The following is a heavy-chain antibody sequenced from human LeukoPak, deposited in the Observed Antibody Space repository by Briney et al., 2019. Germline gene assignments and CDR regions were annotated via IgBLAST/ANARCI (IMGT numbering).Heavy chain of an antibody. V-gene: IGHV1-2*02. CDR2: INPRSGGT. Sequence: AASVKVSCKTSGYTFTGLGLYIHWVRQAPAQGLEGMGWINPRSGGTNYAQKFQGRVTMTRDTSISTAYMELSRLTSDDTAVYYCATDPTTAGTTRFDYWGQGTLVTVSS. D-gene: IGHD1-1*01. J-gene: IGHJ4*02. CDR3: ATDPTTAGTTRFDY. CDR1: GYTFTGLGLY.